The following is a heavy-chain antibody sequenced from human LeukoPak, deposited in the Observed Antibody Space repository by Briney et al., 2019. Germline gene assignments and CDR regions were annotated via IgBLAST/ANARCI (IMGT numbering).Heavy chain of an antibody. V-gene: IGHV3-48*01. J-gene: IGHJ4*02. CDR1: GFDFRSYS. CDR2: ISSFGGTI. CDR3: ARDRGGPTSY. D-gene: IGHD1-26*01. Sequence: GGSLRLYCVASGFDFRSYSMNWVRQAPGKGLEWVSYISSFGGTIYYADSVKGRFTISRDNAKNSLYLQMNSLRADDTAVYYCARDRGGPTSYWGQGTLVTVSS.